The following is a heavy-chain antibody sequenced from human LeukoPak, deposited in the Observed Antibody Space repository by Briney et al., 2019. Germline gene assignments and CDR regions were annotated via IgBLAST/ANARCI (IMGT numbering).Heavy chain of an antibody. J-gene: IGHJ4*02. CDR3: ARHENPHCTNGVCPRTFDY. D-gene: IGHD2-8*01. V-gene: IGHV4-39*01. CDR1: GGSISSSSHY. CDR2: IYYSGST. Sequence: PSETLSLTCTVSGGSISSSSHYWGWIRQPPGKGLEWIGSIYYSGSTYYNPSLKSRVTISVDTSKNQFSLKLRYVTAADTAVYYCARHENPHCTNGVCPRTFDYWGQGTLVTVSS.